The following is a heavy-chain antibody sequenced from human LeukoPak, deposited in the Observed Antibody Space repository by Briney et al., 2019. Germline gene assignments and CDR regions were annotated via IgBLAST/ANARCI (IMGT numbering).Heavy chain of an antibody. Sequence: GGSLRLSCAASGFTFSSYAMHWVRQAPGKGLEWVAVISYDGSNKYYADSVKGRFTISRDNSKNTLYLQMNSLGAEDTAVYYCARVRGRFLEWLLDFDYWGQGTLVTVSS. D-gene: IGHD3-3*01. J-gene: IGHJ4*02. CDR1: GFTFSSYA. V-gene: IGHV3-30-3*01. CDR2: ISYDGSNK. CDR3: ARVRGRFLEWLLDFDY.